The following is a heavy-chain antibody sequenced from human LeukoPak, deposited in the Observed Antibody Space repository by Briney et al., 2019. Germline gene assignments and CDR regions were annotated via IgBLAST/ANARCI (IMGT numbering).Heavy chain of an antibody. V-gene: IGHV3-66*02. Sequence: GGSLRLSCAASGFTVSSNYMSWVRQAPGKGLEWVSVIYSGGSTYYADSVKGRFTISRDNSKNTLYLQMNSLRAEDTAVYYCGRKKNYDFWCGYYWNVFDTWAKGKLSP. CDR2: IYSGGST. J-gene: IGHJ3*02. D-gene: IGHD3-3*01. CDR1: GFTVSSNY. CDR3: GRKKNYDFWCGYYWNVFDT.